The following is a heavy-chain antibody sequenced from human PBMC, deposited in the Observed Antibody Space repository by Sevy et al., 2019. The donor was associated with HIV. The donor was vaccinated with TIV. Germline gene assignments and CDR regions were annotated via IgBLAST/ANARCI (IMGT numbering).Heavy chain of an antibody. J-gene: IGHJ4*02. CDR1: GDSVTSNTDA. Sequence: QSQTLSLTCAISGDSVTSNTDAWNWIRQSPSRGLEWLGRTYYRSKWYHDYAVSVKSRIAINPDTSNNQFSLQLNSVTPEDTAVYYCARDLSTRFDYRSQGTLVTVSS. D-gene: IGHD1-1*01. CDR3: ARDLSTRFDY. V-gene: IGHV6-1*01. CDR2: TYYRSKWYH.